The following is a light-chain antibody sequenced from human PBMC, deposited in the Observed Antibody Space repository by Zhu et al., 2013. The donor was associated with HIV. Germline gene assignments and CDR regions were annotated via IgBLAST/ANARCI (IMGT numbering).Light chain of an antibody. J-gene: IGLJ3*02. CDR3: AAWDDSLSGWV. Sequence: QSVLTQPPSASGTPGQRVTMSCSGSSSNIGSNYVYWYQQLPGTAPKLLIYRNNQRPSGVPDRFSGSKSGTSASLAISGLRSEDEADYYCAAWDDSLSGWVFGGGTKLTVL. CDR2: RNN. CDR1: SSNIGSNY. V-gene: IGLV1-47*01.